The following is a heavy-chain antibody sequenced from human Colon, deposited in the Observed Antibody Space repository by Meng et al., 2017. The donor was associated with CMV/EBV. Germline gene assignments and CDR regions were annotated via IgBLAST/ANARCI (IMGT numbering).Heavy chain of an antibody. CDR3: VRSLNDASGQFRHY. J-gene: IGHJ4*02. V-gene: IGHV1-18*01. CDR2: ISPYSGHT. D-gene: IGHD3-3*01. Sequence: ASVKVSCKASGYIFTTFGITWVRQAPGQGPEWMGWISPYSGHTNSAPKFQGRITLTTDTSTSTAYMDLTSLTCDDTAVYYCVRSLNDASGQFRHYWGQGTLVTVSS. CDR1: GYIFTTFG.